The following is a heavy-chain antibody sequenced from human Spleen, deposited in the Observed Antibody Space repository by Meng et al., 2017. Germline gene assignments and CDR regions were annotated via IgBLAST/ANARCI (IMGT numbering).Heavy chain of an antibody. Sequence: GGSLRLSCAASGFTLSGYSMNWVRQAPGKGLEWVSSISGSSNYINYADSVKGRFTISRDNAKKSLYLEMNSLRAEDTALYYCARDLQYGPPFDLWGQGTKVTVSS. J-gene: IGHJ3*01. CDR3: ARDLQYGPPFDL. D-gene: IGHD2/OR15-2a*01. CDR2: ISGSSNYI. V-gene: IGHV3-21*01. CDR1: GFTLSGYS.